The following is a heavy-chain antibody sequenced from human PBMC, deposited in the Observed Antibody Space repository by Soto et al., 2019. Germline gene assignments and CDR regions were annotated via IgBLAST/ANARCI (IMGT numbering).Heavy chain of an antibody. CDR3: ARDRRAYYSGSPSIDY. Sequence: ASVKVSCKASGYTFTGYYMHWVRQAPGQGLEWMGGIIPIFGTANYAQKFQGRVTITADESTSTAYMELSSLRSEDTAVYYCARDRRAYYSGSPSIDYWGQGTLVTVSS. V-gene: IGHV1-69*13. CDR1: GYTFTGYY. CDR2: IIPIFGTA. D-gene: IGHD1-26*01. J-gene: IGHJ4*02.